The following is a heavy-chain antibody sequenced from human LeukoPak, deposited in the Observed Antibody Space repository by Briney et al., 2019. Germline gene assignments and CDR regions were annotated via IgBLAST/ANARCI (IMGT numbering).Heavy chain of an antibody. CDR3: ARDPRALYESST. CDR2: ISSSSSYI. D-gene: IGHD2-2*01. J-gene: IGHJ5*02. CDR1: GFTFSSYS. V-gene: IGHV3-21*01. Sequence: PGGSLRLSCAASGFTFSSYSMNWVRQAPGKGLEWVSSISSSSSYIYYADSVKGRFTISRDNAKNSLYLQMNSLRAEDTAVYYCARDPRALYESSTWGQGTLVTVSS.